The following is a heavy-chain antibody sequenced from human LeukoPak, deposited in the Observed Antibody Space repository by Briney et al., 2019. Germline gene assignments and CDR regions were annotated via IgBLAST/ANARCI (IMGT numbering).Heavy chain of an antibody. V-gene: IGHV1-2*06. J-gene: IGHJ4*02. D-gene: IGHD6-6*01. CDR2: INPNSGGT. CDR3: AIQSIVPRPGY. Sequence: ASVKVSCKASGYTFTGDYMHWVRQAPGQGLEWMGRINPNSGGTDYAQNFQGRVTMTRDTSVSTAYMELSRLRSDDTAVYYYAIQSIVPRPGYWGQGTLVTVSS. CDR1: GYTFTGDY.